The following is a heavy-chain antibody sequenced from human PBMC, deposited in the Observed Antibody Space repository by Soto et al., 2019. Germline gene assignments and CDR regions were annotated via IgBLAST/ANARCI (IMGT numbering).Heavy chain of an antibody. CDR1: GLSFSNFA. D-gene: IGHD6-19*01. V-gene: IGHV3-64*04. CDR2: INSNGGNT. Sequence: PGGSLRLSCSASGLSFSNFAMHWVRQAPGKGLEYVSAINSNGGNTYYTDSVKGRFTISRDNSKNTVYLQMNSLRAEDTAVYYCASNFRYKSGSFQGRGMDVWGQGTTVTVSS. CDR3: ASNFRYKSGSFQGRGMDV. J-gene: IGHJ6*02.